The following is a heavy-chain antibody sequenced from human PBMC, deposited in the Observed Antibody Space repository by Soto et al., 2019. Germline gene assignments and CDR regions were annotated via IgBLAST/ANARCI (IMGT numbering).Heavy chain of an antibody. D-gene: IGHD6-13*01. CDR3: ARGVAAGSFDP. J-gene: IGHJ5*02. Sequence: VQLVQSGAEVKKPGASVKVSCKASGYTFTGYYMHWVRQAPGQGLEWMGWINPNSGGTNYAQKFQGRVTITADESTSTAYMELSSLRSEDTAVYYCARGVAAGSFDPWGQGTLVTVSS. V-gene: IGHV1-2*02. CDR2: INPNSGGT. CDR1: GYTFTGYY.